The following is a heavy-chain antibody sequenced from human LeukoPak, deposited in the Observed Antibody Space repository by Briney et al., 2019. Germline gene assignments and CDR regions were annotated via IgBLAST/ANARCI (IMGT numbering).Heavy chain of an antibody. V-gene: IGHV3-21*01. J-gene: IGHJ4*02. CDR1: GFTFSTYN. D-gene: IGHD7-27*01. Sequence: GGSLRLSCEASGFTFSTYNMNWVRQAPGKRLEWVSSITSSSSYVFYADSVKGRFTISRDNAKNSLYLQMNSLRVEDTAVYYCARDLNWETYWGQGTLVSVSS. CDR2: ITSSSSYV. CDR3: ARDLNWETY.